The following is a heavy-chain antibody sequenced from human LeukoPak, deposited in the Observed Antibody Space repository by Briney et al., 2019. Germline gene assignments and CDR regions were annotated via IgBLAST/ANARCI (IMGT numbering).Heavy chain of an antibody. Sequence: GASVKVSCKAFGYTFTSNYMHWVRQAPGQGPEWMGVISPSGGSTTYAQKFQGRVTLTRDMSTSTDYLELSSLRSEDTAVYYCARGLLNNWFNPWGQGTLVTVSS. D-gene: IGHD2-15*01. CDR1: GYTFTSNY. J-gene: IGHJ5*02. V-gene: IGHV1-46*01. CDR3: ARGLLNNWFNP. CDR2: ISPSGGST.